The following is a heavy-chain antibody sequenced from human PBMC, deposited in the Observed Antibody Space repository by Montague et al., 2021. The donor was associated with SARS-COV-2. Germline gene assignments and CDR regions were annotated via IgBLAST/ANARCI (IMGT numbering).Heavy chain of an antibody. J-gene: IGHJ3*02. D-gene: IGHD2-21*01. CDR3: ARGLGGSYSDDACDI. Sequence: TLSLTCSVSGGSIGSGGNSWSWIRKPPGKGLEWIGYFFHSGRIYYNPFLKSRVTISVDRSKNNFSLKLTSVAAADTAVYYCARGLGGSYSDDACDIWGQGTMVTVSS. CDR2: FFHSGRI. CDR1: GGSIGSGGNS. V-gene: IGHV4-30-2*01.